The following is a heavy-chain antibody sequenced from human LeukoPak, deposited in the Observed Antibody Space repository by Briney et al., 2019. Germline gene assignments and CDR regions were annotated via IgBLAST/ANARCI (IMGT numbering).Heavy chain of an antibody. D-gene: IGHD3-22*01. Sequence: SETLSLTCAVYGGSFSGYYWSWIRQPPGKGLEWIGEINHSGSTNYNPSLKSRVTISVDTSKNQFSLKLSSVTAADTAVHYCARPPTYYYDSSGYLGEYFQHWGQGTLVTVSS. V-gene: IGHV4-34*01. CDR2: INHSGST. J-gene: IGHJ1*01. CDR1: GGSFSGYY. CDR3: ARPPTYYYDSSGYLGEYFQH.